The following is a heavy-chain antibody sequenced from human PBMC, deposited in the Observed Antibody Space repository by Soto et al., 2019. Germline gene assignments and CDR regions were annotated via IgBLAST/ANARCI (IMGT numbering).Heavy chain of an antibody. V-gene: IGHV1-69*13. CDR3: ARSLTVYAISTYYYGMDV. CDR2: IIPIFGTA. CDR1: GGTFSSYA. Sequence: SVKVSCKASGGTFSSYAISWVRQAPGQGLEWMGGIIPIFGTANYAQKFQGRVTITADESTSTAYMELSSLRSEDTAVYYCARSLTVYAISTYYYGMDVWGQGTTVTVSS. D-gene: IGHD2-8*01. J-gene: IGHJ6*02.